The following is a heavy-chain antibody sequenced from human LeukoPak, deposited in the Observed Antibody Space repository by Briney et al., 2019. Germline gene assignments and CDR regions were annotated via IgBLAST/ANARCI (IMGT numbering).Heavy chain of an antibody. V-gene: IGHV3-23*01. CDR2: ISASGGNT. CDR3: ARQRGIVVVPAAIIHNNWFDP. CDR1: GFSFLNYA. J-gene: IGHJ5*02. D-gene: IGHD2-2*01. Sequence: GGSLRLSCAASGFSFLNYAMSWVRRAPGKGLEWVSGISASGGNTNYADSVKGRFTISRDNSKDTLYLQMNSLRAEDTAVYYCARQRGIVVVPAAIIHNNWFDPWGQGTLVTVSS.